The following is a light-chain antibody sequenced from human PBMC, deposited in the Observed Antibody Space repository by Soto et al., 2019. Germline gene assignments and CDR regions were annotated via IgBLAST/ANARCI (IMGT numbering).Light chain of an antibody. CDR3: QQYNSYSAA. V-gene: IGKV1-5*03. Sequence: DIQMTQSPSTLSGSVGDRVTITCRASQTISSWLAWYQQKPGKAPKLLIYKASTLKSGVPSRSSGSGSGTKSTLTISRLQPDDFALYYAQQYNSYSAAFGQGPKVEL. CDR1: QTISSW. J-gene: IGKJ1*01. CDR2: KAS.